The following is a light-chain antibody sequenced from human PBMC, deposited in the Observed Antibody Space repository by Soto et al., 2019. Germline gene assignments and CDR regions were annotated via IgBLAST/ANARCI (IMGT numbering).Light chain of an antibody. CDR2: GAS. CDR1: QDIRKF. J-gene: IGKJ4*01. CDR3: QMCDSAHTLT. V-gene: IGKV1-27*01. Sequence: DIQMTQSPSSLSASVGDRVTITCRASQDIRKFLAWYQQKAGKAPQVLIYGASTLQSGVPSRFSGSGPGTDFTLTISDLQPEDAATYYCQMCDSAHTLTFGGGTKVEIK.